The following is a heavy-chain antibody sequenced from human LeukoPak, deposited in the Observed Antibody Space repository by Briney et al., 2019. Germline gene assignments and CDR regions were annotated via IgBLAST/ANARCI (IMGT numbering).Heavy chain of an antibody. V-gene: IGHV1-18*01. CDR2: ISAYNGNT. CDR3: ARKHYDYGDYVFDP. CDR1: GYTFTSYG. J-gene: IGHJ5*02. D-gene: IGHD4-17*01. Sequence: ASVKVSCKASGYTFTSYGISWVRQAPGQGLEWMGWISAYNGNTNYAQKLQGRVTMTTDTSTSTAYMELRSLRSDDTAVYYCARKHYDYGDYVFDPWGQGTLVTVSS.